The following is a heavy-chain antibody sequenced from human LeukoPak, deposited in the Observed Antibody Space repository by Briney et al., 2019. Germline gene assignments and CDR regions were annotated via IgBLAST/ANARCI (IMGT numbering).Heavy chain of an antibody. D-gene: IGHD4-23*01. J-gene: IGHJ6*03. CDR2: ISYDGSNK. CDR1: GFTFSSYA. Sequence: GGSLRLSCAASGFTFSSYAMHWVRQAPGKGLEWVAVISYDGSNKYYADSVKGRFTISRDNSKNTLYLQMNSLRAEDTAVYYCATDHLWVPESNSGYYYYYYMDVWGKGTTVTVSS. CDR3: ATDHLWVPESNSGYYYYYYMDV. V-gene: IGHV3-30-3*01.